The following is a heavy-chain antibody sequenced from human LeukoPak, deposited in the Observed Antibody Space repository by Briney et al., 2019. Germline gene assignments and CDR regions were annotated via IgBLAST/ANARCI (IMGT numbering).Heavy chain of an antibody. CDR2: IWHDGSNK. D-gene: IGHD6-13*01. CDR1: GFTFSDYG. V-gene: IGHV3-33*01. Sequence: GGSLRLSCAASGFTFSDYGMHWVRQAPGKGLEWVAVIWHDGSNKYYADSVQGRFTISRDSSKNTLYLQMNSLRAEDTAVYYCTTDSSWVDYWGQGTLVTVSS. J-gene: IGHJ4*02. CDR3: TTDSSWVDY.